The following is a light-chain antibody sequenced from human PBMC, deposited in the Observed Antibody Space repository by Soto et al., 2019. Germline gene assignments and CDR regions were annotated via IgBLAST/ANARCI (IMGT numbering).Light chain of an antibody. Sequence: EIVLTQSPATLSLSPGERATLSCRASQSVSNYLAWYQHKPGQAPRLLIDNAANRATGIPTRFSGTGSGTDFTLSINTLEPEDFAAYYCQHLKTFGQGTRLEIK. V-gene: IGKV3-11*01. CDR2: NAA. J-gene: IGKJ5*01. CDR1: QSVSNY. CDR3: QHLKT.